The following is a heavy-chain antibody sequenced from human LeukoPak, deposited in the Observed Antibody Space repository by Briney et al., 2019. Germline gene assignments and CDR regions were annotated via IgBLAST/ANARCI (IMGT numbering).Heavy chain of an antibody. CDR3: VRSVGPYGDYVEGIDY. CDR1: GGSISSGDYY. D-gene: IGHD4-17*01. V-gene: IGHV4-30-4*01. J-gene: IGHJ4*02. Sequence: SQTLSLTCTVSGGSISSGDYYWSWIRQPPGKGLEWIGYIYYSGSAYYNPSLKSRVTISVDTSKNQFSLKLSSVTAADTAVYYCVRSVGPYGDYVEGIDYWGQGTLVTVSS. CDR2: IYYSGSA.